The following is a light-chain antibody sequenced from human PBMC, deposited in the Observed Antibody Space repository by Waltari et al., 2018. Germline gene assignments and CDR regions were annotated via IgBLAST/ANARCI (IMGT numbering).Light chain of an antibody. V-gene: IGLV2-23*02. CDR2: SVS. J-gene: IGLJ1*01. CDR1: SSDIGAYTF. CDR3: CSYAGSSLYV. Sequence: QSIAISCTGSSSDIGAYTFVSWYQQHPGKAPKLIISSVSERPSGVSNRFSGSKSGNTASLTISGLHPEDEADYYCCSYAGSSLYVFGTGTKLTVL.